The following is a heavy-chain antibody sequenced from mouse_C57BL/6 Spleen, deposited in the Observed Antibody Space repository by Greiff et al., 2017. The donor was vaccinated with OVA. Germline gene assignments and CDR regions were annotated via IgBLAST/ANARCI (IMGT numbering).Heavy chain of an antibody. Sequence: QVQLQQPGAELVRPGSSVKLSCKASGYTFTSYWMHWVKQRPIQGLEWIGNIDPSDSETHYNQKFKDKATLTVDKSSSTAYMQLSRLTSEDSAVYYSARLGNYYFDYWGQGTTLTVSA. CDR3: ARLGNYYFDY. V-gene: IGHV1-52*01. CDR1: GYTFTSYW. CDR2: IDPSDSET. J-gene: IGHJ2*01.